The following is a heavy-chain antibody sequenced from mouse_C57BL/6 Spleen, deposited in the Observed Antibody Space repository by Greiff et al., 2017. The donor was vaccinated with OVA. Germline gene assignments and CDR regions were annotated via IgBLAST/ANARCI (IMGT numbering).Heavy chain of an antibody. D-gene: IGHD1-1*01. CDR1: GYTFTSYG. Sequence: VQLKESGAELARPGASVKLSCKASGYTFTSYGISWVKQRTGQGLEWIGEIYPRSGNTYYNEKFKGKATLTADKSSSTAYMELRSLTSEDSAVYFCAREGDGSSPYAMDYWGQGTSVTVSS. J-gene: IGHJ4*01. CDR3: AREGDGSSPYAMDY. V-gene: IGHV1-81*01. CDR2: IYPRSGNT.